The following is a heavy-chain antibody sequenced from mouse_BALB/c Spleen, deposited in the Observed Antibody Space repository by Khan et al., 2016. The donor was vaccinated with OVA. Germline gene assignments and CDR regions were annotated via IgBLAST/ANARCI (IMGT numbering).Heavy chain of an antibody. CDR3: AGGFPTY. Sequence: KLEESGPDLVKPSQSLSLTCTVTGYSITSGYNWHWIRQFPGNKLEWMGYIHFSGSTSYNPSLKSRISITRDTSKNQFFLQLNSVTTEDTSTYYCAGGFPTYWGQGTLVTVSA. CDR1: GYSITSGYN. J-gene: IGHJ3*01. CDR2: IHFSGST. V-gene: IGHV3-1*02.